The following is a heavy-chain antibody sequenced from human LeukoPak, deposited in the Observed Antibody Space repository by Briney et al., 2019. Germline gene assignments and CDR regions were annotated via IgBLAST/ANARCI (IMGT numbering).Heavy chain of an antibody. Sequence: SETLSLTCTVSGGSMFSYYWSWVRQSPGKGLEWIGSIYYTGSTNYNPSLKSRVTISIDMSTTQFSLTLRSVTAADTAVYYCASTYFGSGSFPLDYWGQGTLVTVSS. CDR3: ASTYFGSGSFPLDY. D-gene: IGHD3-10*01. CDR1: GGSMFSYY. V-gene: IGHV4-59*01. J-gene: IGHJ4*02. CDR2: IYYTGST.